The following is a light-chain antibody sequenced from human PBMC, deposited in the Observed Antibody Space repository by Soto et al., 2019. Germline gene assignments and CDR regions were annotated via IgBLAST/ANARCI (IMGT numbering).Light chain of an antibody. Sequence: DIQMTQSPSSLSASVGDRVTITCRASQSISSYLSWYQQKPGTAPKLLIYAASSLQSGVPSRFSGSGSGTDFTLTISSLQPEDFATYYCQQSYSAPRTFGQGTKVEI. CDR2: AAS. J-gene: IGKJ1*01. CDR1: QSISSY. V-gene: IGKV1-39*01. CDR3: QQSYSAPRT.